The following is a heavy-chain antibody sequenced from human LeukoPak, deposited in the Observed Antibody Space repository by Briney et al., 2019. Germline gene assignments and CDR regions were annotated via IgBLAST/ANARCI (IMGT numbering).Heavy chain of an antibody. CDR1: GYSFTNYW. D-gene: IGHD6-13*01. Sequence: NTGESLKISCQVSGYSFTNYWIGWVRQMPGKGLEWMGIIYPGDSDTRYSPSFQGQVTISADKSISTAYLQWSSLKASDTAMYYCARRIAATGRGYFDYWGQGALVTVSS. CDR2: IYPGDSDT. J-gene: IGHJ4*02. V-gene: IGHV5-51*01. CDR3: ARRIAATGRGYFDY.